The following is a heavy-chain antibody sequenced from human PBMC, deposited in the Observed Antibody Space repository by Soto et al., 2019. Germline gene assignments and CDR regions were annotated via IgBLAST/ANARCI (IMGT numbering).Heavy chain of an antibody. V-gene: IGHV3-13*04. J-gene: IGHJ5*02. CDR3: ARGALSLRELSPTPWFDP. D-gene: IGHD1-26*01. CDR1: GFTFSSYD. CDR2: IGTAGDT. Sequence: EVQLVESGGGLVQPGGSLRLSCAASGFTFSSYDMHWVRQATGKGLEWVSAIGTAGDTYYPGSVKGRFTISRENAKNSLYLQMNSLRAGDTAVYYCARGALSLRELSPTPWFDPWGQGTLVTVSS.